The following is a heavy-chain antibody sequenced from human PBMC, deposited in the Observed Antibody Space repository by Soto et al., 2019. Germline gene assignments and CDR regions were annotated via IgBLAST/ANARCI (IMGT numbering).Heavy chain of an antibody. CDR1: GFAFGSYS. CDR3: VRGRTYHIY. Sequence: GGSLRLSCAASGFAFGSYSMSWVRQAPGKGLEWVANIREDESEKFYADSVKGRFTISRDNAKTSLYLQMNSLRVEDTGVYYCVRGRTYHIYWGQGTLVTVSS. J-gene: IGHJ4*02. V-gene: IGHV3-7*01. D-gene: IGHD1-7*01. CDR2: IREDESEK.